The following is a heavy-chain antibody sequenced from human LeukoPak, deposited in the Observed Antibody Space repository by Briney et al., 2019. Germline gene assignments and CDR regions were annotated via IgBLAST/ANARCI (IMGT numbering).Heavy chain of an antibody. D-gene: IGHD3-22*01. CDR3: ARDHYYDKAFDI. CDR1: GFTFSSYE. CDR2: ISSSGSTI. V-gene: IGHV3-48*03. J-gene: IGHJ3*02. Sequence: AGGSLRLSCAASGFTFSSYEMNWVRQAPGKGLEWVSYISSSGSTIYYADSVKGRFTISRDNAKNSLYLQMNSLRAEDTAVYHCARDHYYDKAFDIWGQGTMVTVSS.